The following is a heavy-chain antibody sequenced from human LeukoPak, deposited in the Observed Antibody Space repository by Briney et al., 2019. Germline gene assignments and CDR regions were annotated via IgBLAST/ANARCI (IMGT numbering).Heavy chain of an antibody. D-gene: IGHD6-13*01. CDR1: GYTFTSYG. CDR3: ARDVFVSQQLALGMDV. V-gene: IGHV1-18*01. CDR2: ISAYNGNT. J-gene: IGHJ6*02. Sequence: ASVKVSCKASGYTFTSYGISWVRQAPGQGLEWMGWISAYNGNTNYAQKLQGRVTMTTDTSTSTAYMELRSLRSDDTAVYYCARDVFVSQQLALGMDVWGQGTTVTVSS.